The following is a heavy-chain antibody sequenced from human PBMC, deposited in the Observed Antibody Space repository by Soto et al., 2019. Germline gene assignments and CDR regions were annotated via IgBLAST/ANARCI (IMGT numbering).Heavy chain of an antibody. V-gene: IGHV3-21*01. CDR2: ISSSSSYI. CDR1: GFTFSSYS. J-gene: IGHJ4*02. CDR3: ARDSPAPIVVGHFDY. Sequence: GGSLRLSCAASGFTFSSYSMNWVRQAPGKGLEWVSSISSSSSYIYYADSVKGRFTISRDNAKNSLYLQMNSLRAEDTAVYYCARDSPAPIVVGHFDYWGQGTLVTASS. D-gene: IGHD3-22*01.